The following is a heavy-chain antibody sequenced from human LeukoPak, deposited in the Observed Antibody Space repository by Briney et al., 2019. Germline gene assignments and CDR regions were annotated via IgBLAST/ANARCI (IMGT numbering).Heavy chain of an antibody. D-gene: IGHD3-16*01. J-gene: IGHJ3*02. CDR1: GGSFSGYY. V-gene: IGHV4-34*01. CDR2: INHSGST. Sequence: SETLSLTCAVYGGSFSGYYWSWIRQPPGKGLEWIGEINHSGSTYYNPSLKSRVTVSVDTSKNQFSLKLSSVTAADTAVYYCGRGFYVAKNAGVFDMWGQGTMVAVSS. CDR3: GRGFYVAKNAGVFDM.